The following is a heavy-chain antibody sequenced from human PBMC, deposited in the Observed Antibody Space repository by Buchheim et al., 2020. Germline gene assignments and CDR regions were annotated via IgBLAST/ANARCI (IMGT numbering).Heavy chain of an antibody. V-gene: IGHV1-46*01. J-gene: IGHJ4*02. Sequence: QVQLVQSGAEVKKPGSSVKVSCKASGGTFSSYAISWVRQAPGQGLEWMGIINPSGGSTSYAQKFQGRVTMTSYTPTSTVYMELSSLRSEDTAVYYCARGMRASSAEDYWGQGTL. CDR3: ARGMRASSAEDY. CDR2: INPSGGST. CDR1: GGTFSSYA. D-gene: IGHD6-6*01.